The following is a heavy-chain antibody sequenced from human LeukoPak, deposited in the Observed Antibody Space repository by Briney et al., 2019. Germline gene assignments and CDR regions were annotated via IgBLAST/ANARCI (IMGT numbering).Heavy chain of an antibody. CDR3: ARVHPDTYGDYFDY. Sequence: SETLSLTCSVSGGSIRRYYWSWIRQPPGKGLEWIGKIHYTGSTNYNPSVKSRVTMSVYTSKNQFSLKMTSVTVEDTAVYYCARVHPDTYGDYFDYWGQGTLVTVSS. D-gene: IGHD4-17*01. CDR2: IHYTGST. CDR1: GGSIRRYY. J-gene: IGHJ4*02. V-gene: IGHV4-59*01.